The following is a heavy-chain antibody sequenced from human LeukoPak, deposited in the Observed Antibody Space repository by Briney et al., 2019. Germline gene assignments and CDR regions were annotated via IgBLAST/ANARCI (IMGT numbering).Heavy chain of an antibody. CDR1: GGSISSYY. V-gene: IGHV4-59*01. CDR3: ARDKAGNWFDP. CDR2: IYYSGST. J-gene: IGHJ5*02. Sequence: XETLSLTCTVSGGSISSYYWSWIRQPPGKGLEWIGYIYYSGSTNYNPSLKSRVTISVDTSKNQFSLKLSSVTAADTAVYYCARDKAGNWFDPWGQGTLVTVSS.